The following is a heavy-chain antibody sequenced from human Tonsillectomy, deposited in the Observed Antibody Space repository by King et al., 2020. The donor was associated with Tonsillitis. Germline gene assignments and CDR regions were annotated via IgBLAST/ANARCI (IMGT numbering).Heavy chain of an antibody. V-gene: IGHV1-46*01. Sequence: VQLVQSGAEVKKPGASVKVSCKASGYTFTSYYMHWVRQAPGQGLEWMGIINPSGGSTSYAQKFQGRVTMTRDTSTSIVYMELSSLRSEDTAVYYCARGRRIFSGSYPDAFDIWGQGTMVTVSS. CDR3: ARGRRIFSGSYPDAFDI. CDR1: GYTFTSYY. J-gene: IGHJ3*02. CDR2: INPSGGST. D-gene: IGHD3-10*01.